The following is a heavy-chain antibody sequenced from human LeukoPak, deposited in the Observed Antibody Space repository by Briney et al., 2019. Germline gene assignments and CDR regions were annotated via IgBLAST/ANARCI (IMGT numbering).Heavy chain of an antibody. J-gene: IGHJ4*02. CDR3: AKVGLVAARPNNFDY. CDR1: GFTFSSHG. V-gene: IGHV3-30*02. D-gene: IGHD6-6*01. Sequence: GGSLRLSCAASGFTFSSHGMHWVRQAPGKGLEWVAFIRYDGSNKDYADSVKGRFTISRDNFKNTLYLQMNNLRAEDTAVYYCAKVGLVAARPNNFDYWGQGTLVTVSS. CDR2: IRYDGSNK.